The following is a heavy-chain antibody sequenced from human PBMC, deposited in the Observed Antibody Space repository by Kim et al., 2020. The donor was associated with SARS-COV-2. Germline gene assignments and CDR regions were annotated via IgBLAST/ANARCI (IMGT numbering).Heavy chain of an antibody. V-gene: IGHV4-59*01. D-gene: IGHD2-21*02. CDR3: ARDAYCGGDCLLDAFDI. J-gene: IGHJ3*02. Sequence: LKSRVTISVDTSKNQFSLKLGSVTAADTAVYYCARDAYCGGDCLLDAFDIWGQGTMVTVSS.